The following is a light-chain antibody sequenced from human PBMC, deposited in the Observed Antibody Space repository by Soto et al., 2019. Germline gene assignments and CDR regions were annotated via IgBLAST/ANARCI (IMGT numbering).Light chain of an antibody. J-gene: IGKJ1*01. CDR3: LQHNSFLTWT. Sequence: DIHMTQSPCSLSASVSDILTITFLASQGTRNDLGWYQQKLGQAPKRLISGTSNLQSGVPSRFTGSGSGTDFTLTISSLQPEDFATSYCLQHNSFLTWTFGQGTKVDIK. V-gene: IGKV1-17*01. CDR2: GTS. CDR1: QGTRND.